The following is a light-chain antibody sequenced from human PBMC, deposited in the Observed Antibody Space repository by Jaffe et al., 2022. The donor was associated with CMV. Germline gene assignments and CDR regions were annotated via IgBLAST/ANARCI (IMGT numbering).Light chain of an antibody. CDR1: QSVSSN. CDR3: QQYNNWPPLIT. V-gene: IGKV3-15*01. CDR2: DAS. Sequence: EIVMTQSPATLSVSPGESATLSCRASQSVSSNLAWYQQKPGQAPRLLIHDASTRATGIPARFSGSGSGTEFTLSISSLQSEDFAVYYCQQYNNWPPLITFGQGTRLEIK. J-gene: IGKJ5*01.